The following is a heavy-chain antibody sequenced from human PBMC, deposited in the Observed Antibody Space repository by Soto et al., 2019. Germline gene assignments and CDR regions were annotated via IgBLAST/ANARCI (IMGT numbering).Heavy chain of an antibody. CDR1: GLTFSSYA. D-gene: IGHD2-15*01. CDR3: AKYWQEGSGFGMDV. Sequence: EVQLLESGGGLVQPGGSLRLSCVASGLTFSSYAMSWVRQGPGKGLEWVSVISSGGGSTYYADSVKGRFTISRDNSKNTFYLRMNNLRADDTAVYCCAKYWQEGSGFGMDVWGQGTTVTVSS. V-gene: IGHV3-23*01. CDR2: ISSGGGST. J-gene: IGHJ6*01.